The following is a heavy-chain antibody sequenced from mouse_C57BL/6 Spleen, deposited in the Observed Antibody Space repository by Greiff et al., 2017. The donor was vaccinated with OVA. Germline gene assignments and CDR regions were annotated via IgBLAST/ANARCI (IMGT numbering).Heavy chain of an antibody. CDR2: IRNKANGYTT. Sequence: EVHLVESGGGLVQPGGSLSLSCAASGFTFTDYYMSWVRQPPGKALEWLGFIRNKANGYTTEYSASVKGRFTISRDNSQSILYLQMNALRAEDSATYYCARSPNWGYYAMDYWGQGTSVTVSS. CDR3: ARSPNWGYYAMDY. D-gene: IGHD4-1*01. V-gene: IGHV7-3*01. CDR1: GFTFTDYY. J-gene: IGHJ4*01.